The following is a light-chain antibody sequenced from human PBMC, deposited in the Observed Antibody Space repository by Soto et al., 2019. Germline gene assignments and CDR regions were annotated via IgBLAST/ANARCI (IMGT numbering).Light chain of an antibody. J-gene: IGLJ2*01. CDR1: SSDVGGYNF. Sequence: QSVLTQPASVSGSPGQSITISCTGTSSDVGGYNFVSWYQHHPGEAPKLMIYDVINRPSGVSNRFSGSKSGNTASLTISGLQAEDEADYYCSSYSGSSTLVVFGGGTKLTVL. V-gene: IGLV2-14*03. CDR3: SSYSGSSTLVV. CDR2: DVI.